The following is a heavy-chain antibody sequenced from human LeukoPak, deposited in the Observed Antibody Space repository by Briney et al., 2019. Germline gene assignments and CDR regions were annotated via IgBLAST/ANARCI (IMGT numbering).Heavy chain of an antibody. D-gene: IGHD2-2*01. V-gene: IGHV3-48*03. J-gene: IGHJ6*04. CDR1: GFTFSSYE. CDR2: ISSSGSTI. CDR3: ARNIVPAAVNYYYYGMDV. Sequence: PGGSLRLSCAASGFTFSSYEMNWVRQAPGEGLEWVSHISSSGSTIYYADCVKGRFTISRDNAKNSLYLQMNSLRAEDTAVYYCARNIVPAAVNYYYYGMDVWGKGTTVTVSS.